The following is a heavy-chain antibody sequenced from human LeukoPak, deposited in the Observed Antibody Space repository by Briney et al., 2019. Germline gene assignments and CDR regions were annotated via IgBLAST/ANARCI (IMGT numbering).Heavy chain of an antibody. Sequence: ASVKVSRKASGYTFTSYYVHWVRQTPGQGLEWMGIINPSGGSTDYAQKFQGRVTMTRDTSTSTVHMELSSLRSEDTAVYYCARDPPDYYGMDVWGQGTTVTVSS. CDR3: ARDPPDYYGMDV. CDR1: GYTFTSYY. CDR2: INPSGGST. V-gene: IGHV1-46*01. J-gene: IGHJ6*02.